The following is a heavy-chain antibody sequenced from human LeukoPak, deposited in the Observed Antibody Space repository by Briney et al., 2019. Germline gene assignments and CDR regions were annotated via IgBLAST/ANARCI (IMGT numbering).Heavy chain of an antibody. CDR2: IYYSGST. J-gene: IGHJ5*02. CDR3: ARVFPHYNDSRINWFDP. V-gene: IGHV4-30-4*08. D-gene: IGHD3-22*01. Sequence: SETLSLTCTVSGGSISSGDYYWSWIRQPPGKGLEWIGYIYYSGSTYYNPSLKSRVAISVDTSKNQFSLKLRSVTAADTAVYYCARVFPHYNDSRINWFDPWGQGTLVTVSS. CDR1: GGSISSGDYY.